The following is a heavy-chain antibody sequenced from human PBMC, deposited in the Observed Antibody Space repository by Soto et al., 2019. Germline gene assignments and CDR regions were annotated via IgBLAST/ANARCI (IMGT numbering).Heavy chain of an antibody. CDR1: GFTFSSYA. CDR2: ISGSGAST. D-gene: IGHD6-13*01. CDR3: AKDLGYSSSAGDY. Sequence: EVRLLESGGGLVQPGGSLRLSCAASGFTFSSYAMSWVRQAPGKGLEWVSAISGSGASTYYADSVTGRFTISRHNSKNTLYLQMNSLRAEDTAVYHCAKDLGYSSSAGDYWGQGTLVTVSS. V-gene: IGHV3-23*01. J-gene: IGHJ4*02.